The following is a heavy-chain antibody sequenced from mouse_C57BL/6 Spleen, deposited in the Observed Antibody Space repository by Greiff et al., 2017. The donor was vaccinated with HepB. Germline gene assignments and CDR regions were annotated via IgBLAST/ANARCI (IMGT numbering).Heavy chain of an antibody. V-gene: IGHV1-39*01. CDR2: INPNYGTT. J-gene: IGHJ4*01. Sequence: VQLKESGPELVKPGASVKISCKASGYSFTDYNMNWVKQSNGKSLEWIGVINPNYGTTSYNQKFKGKATLTVDQSSSTAYMQLNSLTSEDSAVYYCARVDGYSFYAMDYWGQGTSVTVSS. CDR1: GYSFTDYN. CDR3: ARVDGYSFYAMDY. D-gene: IGHD2-3*01.